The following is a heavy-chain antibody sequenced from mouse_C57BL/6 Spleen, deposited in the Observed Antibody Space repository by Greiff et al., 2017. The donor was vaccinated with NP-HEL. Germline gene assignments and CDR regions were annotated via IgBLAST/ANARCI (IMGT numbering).Heavy chain of an antibody. D-gene: IGHD2-4*01. Sequence: EVKLVESGGGLVKPGGSLKLSCAASGFTFSSYAMSWVRQTPEKRLEWVATISDGGSYTYYPDNVKGRFTISRDNAKNNLYLQMSHLKSEDTAMYYCARDTITTRYFDVWGTGTTVTVSS. V-gene: IGHV5-4*01. J-gene: IGHJ1*03. CDR2: ISDGGSYT. CDR1: GFTFSSYA. CDR3: ARDTITTRYFDV.